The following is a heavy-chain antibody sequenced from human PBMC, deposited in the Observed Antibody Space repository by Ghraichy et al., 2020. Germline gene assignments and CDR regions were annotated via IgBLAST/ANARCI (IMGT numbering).Heavy chain of an antibody. Sequence: GSLRLSCAASGFTLSSYTMNWVRQAPGKGLEWVSSISSSSSYIYFADSVTGRFTISRDNAKNSLYLQMNSLRAEDTAVYYCARPTYSDYGMDVWGQGTTVTVSS. J-gene: IGHJ6*02. V-gene: IGHV3-21*01. CDR1: GFTLSSYT. D-gene: IGHD2-15*01. CDR3: ARPTYSDYGMDV. CDR2: ISSSSSYI.